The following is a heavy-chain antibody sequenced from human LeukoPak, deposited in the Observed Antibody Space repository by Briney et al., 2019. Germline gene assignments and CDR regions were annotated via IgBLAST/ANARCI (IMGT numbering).Heavy chain of an antibody. V-gene: IGHV1-69*05. J-gene: IGHJ4*02. CDR2: IIPIFGTA. D-gene: IGHD2-2*01. CDR1: GYTFTSYY. CDR3: ARGSRVPDY. Sequence: SVKVSCKASGYTFTSYYMHWVRQAPGQGLEWMGRIIPIFGTANYAQKFQGRVTITTDESTSPAYMELSSLRSEDTAVYYCARGSRVPDYWGQGTLVTVSS.